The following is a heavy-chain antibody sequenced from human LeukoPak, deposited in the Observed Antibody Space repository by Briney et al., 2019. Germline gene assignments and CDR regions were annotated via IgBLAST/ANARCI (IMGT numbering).Heavy chain of an antibody. CDR1: GYTFTTYG. D-gene: IGHD5-12*01. CDR3: ARGPTPASGYDLDYFDY. Sequence: SVKFSCKASGYTFTTYGISWVRQAPGQGLEWMGWISTYNGDTNYAQKLQGRVTMTADASTSTTYMELRSLRSDDTAVYYCARGPTPASGYDLDYFDYWGQGTLVTVSS. V-gene: IGHV1-18*01. J-gene: IGHJ4*02. CDR2: ISTYNGDT.